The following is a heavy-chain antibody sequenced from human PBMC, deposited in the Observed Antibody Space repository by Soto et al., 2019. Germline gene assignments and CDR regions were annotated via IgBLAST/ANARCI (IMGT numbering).Heavy chain of an antibody. J-gene: IGHJ4*02. Sequence: PGGSRRRAWAASGLTFSSYIMNWVRQAPGKGLEWVPSISSSSSYIYYADSVKGRFTISRDNAKNSLYLQMNSLRAEDTAVYYCASPNLGAVAGANFDYWGQGTLVTVSS. CDR2: ISSSSSYI. CDR1: GLTFSSYI. D-gene: IGHD6-19*01. CDR3: ASPNLGAVAGANFDY. V-gene: IGHV3-21*01.